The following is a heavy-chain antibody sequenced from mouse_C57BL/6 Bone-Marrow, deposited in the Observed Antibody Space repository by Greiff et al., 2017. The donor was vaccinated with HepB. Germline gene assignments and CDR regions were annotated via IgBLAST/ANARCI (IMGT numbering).Heavy chain of an antibody. V-gene: IGHV5-17*01. CDR1: GFTFSDYG. D-gene: IGHD1-1*01. J-gene: IGHJ2*01. Sequence: EVKLQESGGGLVKPGGSLKLSCAASGFTFSDYGMHWVRQAPEKGLEWVAYISSGSSTIYYADTVKGRFTISRDNAKNTLFLQMTSLRSEDTAMYYCARRYYGSFDYWGQGTTLTVSS. CDR3: ARRYYGSFDY. CDR2: ISSGSSTI.